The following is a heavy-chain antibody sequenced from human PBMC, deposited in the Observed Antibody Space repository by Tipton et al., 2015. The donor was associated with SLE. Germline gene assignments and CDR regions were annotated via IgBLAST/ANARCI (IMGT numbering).Heavy chain of an antibody. CDR3: ARHPTAGVFAGAFDV. CDR1: GYSFTTYW. D-gene: IGHD2-21*01. V-gene: IGHV5-10-1*01. Sequence: VQLVQSGAEVKKPGESLKISCKGSGYSFTTYWITWVRQMPGKGLEWMGRIDPSDSYTHYSPSFQGHVTISSDKSVTTAYLQWSSLKASDTAMYYCARHPTAGVFAGAFDVWGQGTMVTVSS. CDR2: IDPSDSYT. J-gene: IGHJ3*01.